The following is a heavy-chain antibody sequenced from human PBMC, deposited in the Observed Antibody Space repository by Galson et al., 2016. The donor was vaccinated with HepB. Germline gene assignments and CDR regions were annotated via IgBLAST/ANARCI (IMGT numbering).Heavy chain of an antibody. Sequence: SVKVSCRASEYTFIAYYIHWVRQAPGQGLEWMGWINPNSGGTNYAQKFQGRVTMTRDTSISTAYMELSRLRFDDTAVYYCTRGPLIPAAIGWFDPWGRGTLVTVSS. D-gene: IGHD2-2*01. CDR2: INPNSGGT. J-gene: IGHJ5*02. CDR3: TRGPLIPAAIGWFDP. V-gene: IGHV1-2*02. CDR1: EYTFIAYY.